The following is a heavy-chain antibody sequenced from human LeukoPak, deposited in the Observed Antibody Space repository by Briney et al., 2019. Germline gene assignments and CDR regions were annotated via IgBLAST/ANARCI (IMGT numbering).Heavy chain of an antibody. CDR1: GFTFSDYY. CDR3: ARDQPGYSSSSDY. V-gene: IGHV3-11*04. J-gene: IGHJ4*02. Sequence: PGGSLRLSCAASGFTFSDYYMSWIRQAPGKGLEWVSYISSSGSTIYYADSVKGRFTNSRDNARDSLYLQMNSLRAEDTAVYYCARDQPGYSSSSDYWGQGTLVTVSS. D-gene: IGHD6-13*01. CDR2: ISSSGSTI.